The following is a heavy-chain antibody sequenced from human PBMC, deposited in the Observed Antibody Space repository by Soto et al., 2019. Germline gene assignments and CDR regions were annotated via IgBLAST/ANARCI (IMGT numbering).Heavy chain of an antibody. CDR1: GYTFTGYY. V-gene: IGHV1-2*04. J-gene: IGHJ3*02. D-gene: IGHD6-13*01. Sequence: QVQLVQSGAEVKKPGASVKVSCKASGYTFTGYYMHWVRQAPGEGLEWMGWINPNSGGTNHAQKFQGWVTMTRDTSISTAYMELSRLRSDDTAVYYCARGKAASFDIWGQGTMVTVSS. CDR2: INPNSGGT. CDR3: ARGKAASFDI.